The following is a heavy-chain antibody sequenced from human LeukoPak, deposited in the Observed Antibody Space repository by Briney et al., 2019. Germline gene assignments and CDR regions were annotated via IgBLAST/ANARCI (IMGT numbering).Heavy chain of an antibody. V-gene: IGHV3-64D*06. CDR2: ISTDGRGT. D-gene: IGHD1-26*01. CDR3: VKYSNSCYDP. Sequence: GGSLRLSCSASGFTFNIYAMHWVRQAPGTGLEYVSAISTDGRGTYYADSVKGRFTISGDNSKNTLYLQMSSLRPEDTAIYYCVKYSNSCYDPWGQGTLVTVSS. CDR1: GFTFNIYA. J-gene: IGHJ5*02.